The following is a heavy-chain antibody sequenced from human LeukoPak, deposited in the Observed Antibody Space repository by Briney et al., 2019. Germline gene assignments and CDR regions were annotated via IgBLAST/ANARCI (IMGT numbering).Heavy chain of an antibody. J-gene: IGHJ6*03. Sequence: PSETLSLTCTVSGDSISSGGYYWSWIRQPPGRGLEWIGRIYTSGSTNYNPSLKSRVTMSVDTSKNQFSLKLSSVTAADTAVYYCASLRATAHYYYYYMDVWGKGTTVTVSS. D-gene: IGHD5-18*01. CDR3: ASLRATAHYYYYYMDV. CDR1: GDSISSGGYY. CDR2: IYTSGST. V-gene: IGHV4-61*02.